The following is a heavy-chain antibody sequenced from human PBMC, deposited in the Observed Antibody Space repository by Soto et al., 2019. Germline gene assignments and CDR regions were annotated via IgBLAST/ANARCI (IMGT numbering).Heavy chain of an antibody. CDR2: IFYSGST. V-gene: IGHV4-59*08. CDR3: ARLYGLDAFDF. Sequence: QVQLQESGPGLVKPSETLSLTCTVSGGSISSYYWSWIRQPPGKGLEWIGDIFYSGSTNYNPSLKSRVTISVDTSKNKFSLKLSSVTAADTAVYYCARLYGLDAFDFWGQGTMVTVSS. CDR1: GGSISSYY. J-gene: IGHJ3*01. D-gene: IGHD3-16*02.